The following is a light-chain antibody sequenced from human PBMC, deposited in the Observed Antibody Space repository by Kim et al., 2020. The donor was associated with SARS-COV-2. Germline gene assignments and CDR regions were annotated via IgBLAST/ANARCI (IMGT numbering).Light chain of an antibody. J-gene: IGLJ1*01. CDR1: TPNVGGNT. CDR2: GNN. Sequence: QSVLTQPPSASGTPGQRVTISCSGTTPNVGGNTVNWYQQFPGTAPKLLIYGNNKRASGVPDRFSGSKSGTSASLAISVFQSKDEADYYCAAWDDGLSGYVFGTGTKVTVL. V-gene: IGLV1-44*01. CDR3: AAWDDGLSGYV.